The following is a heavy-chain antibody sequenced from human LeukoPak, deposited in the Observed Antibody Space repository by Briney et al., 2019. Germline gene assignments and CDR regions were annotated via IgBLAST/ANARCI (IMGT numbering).Heavy chain of an antibody. CDR2: IIPIFGTA. D-gene: IGHD1-26*01. J-gene: IGHJ4*02. CDR3: ATDRWGGKWELFV. V-gene: IGHV1-69*05. Sequence: SVKVSCKASGGTFSSYAISWVRQAPGQGLEWMGRIIPIFGTANYAQKFQGRVTITTDEPTSTAYMELSSLRSEDTAVYYCATDRWGGKWELFVWGQGTLVTVSS. CDR1: GGTFSSYA.